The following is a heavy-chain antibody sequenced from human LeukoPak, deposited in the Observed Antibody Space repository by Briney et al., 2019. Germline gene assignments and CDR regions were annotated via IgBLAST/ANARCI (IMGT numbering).Heavy chain of an antibody. Sequence: PGRSRRLSCAASGFTFSSYGMHWVGQAPGKGREWGAVIWYDGSNKYYADSVKGRFTISRDNSKNTLYLQMNSLRAEDTAVYYCARRGISGSYFSPPLDYWGQGTLVTVSS. D-gene: IGHD1-26*01. CDR3: ARRGISGSYFSPPLDY. J-gene: IGHJ4*02. CDR2: IWYDGSNK. CDR1: GFTFSSYG. V-gene: IGHV3-33*01.